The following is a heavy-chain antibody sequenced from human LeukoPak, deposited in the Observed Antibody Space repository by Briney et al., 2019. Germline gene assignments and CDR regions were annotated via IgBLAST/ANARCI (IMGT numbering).Heavy chain of an antibody. V-gene: IGHV1-18*01. CDR2: ISAYNGNT. CDR1: GYTFTSYA. J-gene: IGHJ4*02. D-gene: IGHD3-3*01. Sequence: ASVKVSCKASGYTFTSYAVNWVRQAPGQGLEWMGWISAYNGNTNYAQKLQGRVTMTTDTSTTTAYMELRSLRSEDTAVYYCARTASASYVDYWGQGTLVTVSS. CDR3: ARTASASYVDY.